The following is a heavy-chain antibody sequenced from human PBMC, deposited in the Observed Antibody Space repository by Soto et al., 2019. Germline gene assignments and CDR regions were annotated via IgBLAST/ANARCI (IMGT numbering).Heavy chain of an antibody. CDR1: GGSMNNYY. J-gene: IGHJ6*02. CDR2: FYTSGST. Sequence: PSETLSLTCTVSGGSMNNYYWTWIRQPPGKGLEWIGRFYTSGSTNYNPSLKSRVTMSEDTSKNQFSLKLSSVTAADTAVYYCAREHWELPYYYYGMDVWGQGTTVTVSS. CDR3: AREHWELPYYYYGMDV. V-gene: IGHV4-4*07. D-gene: IGHD1-26*01.